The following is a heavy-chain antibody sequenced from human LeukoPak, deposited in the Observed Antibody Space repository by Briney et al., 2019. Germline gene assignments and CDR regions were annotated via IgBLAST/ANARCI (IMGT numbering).Heavy chain of an antibody. Sequence: GGSLRLSCAASGFTFSDYAMSWVRQAPEKGLEWVSTISHVGGTYYADSVRGRFTISRDDSKNTLYLQMNSLRAEDTAVYYCATDRGWRTSGYYLYYFEYWGQGTLVTYSS. CDR3: ATDRGWRTSGYYLYYFEY. CDR2: ISHVGGT. V-gene: IGHV3-23*01. D-gene: IGHD3-3*01. J-gene: IGHJ4*02. CDR1: GFTFSDYA.